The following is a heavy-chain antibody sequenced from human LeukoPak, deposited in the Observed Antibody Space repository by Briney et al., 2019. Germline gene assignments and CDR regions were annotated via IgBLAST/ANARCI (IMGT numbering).Heavy chain of an antibody. CDR2: ISDNGGNT. CDR3: GGGDYHDSSGYYSPQPPFDY. J-gene: IGHJ4*02. V-gene: IGHV3-23*01. Sequence: GGTLRLSCAASGFTFSIYGMGWVRQAPGKGREWGASISDNGGNTYYADSAKGRVTISRDNFKKTLDLQMNSLSAEATALSCCGGGDYHDSSGYYSPQPPFDYWGQGILVTVSA. D-gene: IGHD3-22*01. CDR1: GFTFSIYG.